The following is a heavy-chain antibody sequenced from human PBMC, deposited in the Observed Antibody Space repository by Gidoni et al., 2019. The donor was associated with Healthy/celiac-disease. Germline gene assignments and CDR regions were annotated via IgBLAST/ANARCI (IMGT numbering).Heavy chain of an antibody. J-gene: IGHJ5*02. D-gene: IGHD3-22*01. Sequence: QVQLQESGPGLVKPSETLSLTCTAPGASISSYYWSWIRQPPGKGLEWIGYIYYSGSTNYNPSLKSRVTISVDTSKNQFSLKLSSVTAADTAVYYCARGHSSGYISWFDPWGQGTLVTVSS. CDR2: IYYSGST. CDR1: GASISSYY. CDR3: ARGHSSGYISWFDP. V-gene: IGHV4-59*01.